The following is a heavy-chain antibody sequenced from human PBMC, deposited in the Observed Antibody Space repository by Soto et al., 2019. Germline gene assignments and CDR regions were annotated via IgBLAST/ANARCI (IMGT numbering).Heavy chain of an antibody. Sequence: QVQLQESGPGLVKPSETLSLTCSVSGGFISSSDYYWGWIRQPPGKGLEWIGTTYYSGTTYYNPSLKSRVTVSVNTSKNQFSLKLSSVTAADTAVYYCARHNPDFDFWCGSDLYYMDVWGKGTTVTVSS. CDR3: ARHNPDFDFWCGSDLYYMDV. J-gene: IGHJ6*03. CDR2: TYYSGTT. CDR1: GGFISSSDYY. V-gene: IGHV4-39*01. D-gene: IGHD3-3*01.